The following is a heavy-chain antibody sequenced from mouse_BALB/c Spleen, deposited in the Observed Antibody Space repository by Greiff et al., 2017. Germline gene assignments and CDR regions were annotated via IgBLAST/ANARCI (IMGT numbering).Heavy chain of an antibody. CDR2: IWAGGST. CDR3: ARERALYYYAMDY. CDR1: GFSLTSYG. V-gene: IGHV2-9*02. D-gene: IGHD3-3*01. Sequence: QVQLKESGPGLVAPSQSLSITCTVSGFSLTSYGVHWVRQPPGKGLEWLGVIWAGGSTNYNSALMSRLSISKDNSKSQVFLKMNSLQTDDTAMYYCARERALYYYAMDYWGQGTSVTVSS. J-gene: IGHJ4*01.